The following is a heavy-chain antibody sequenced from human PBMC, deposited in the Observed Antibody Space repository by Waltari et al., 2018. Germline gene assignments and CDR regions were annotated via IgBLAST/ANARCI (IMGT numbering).Heavy chain of an antibody. D-gene: IGHD6-13*01. CDR1: GGSISSGSYY. CDR3: ARGDITAAAGTPPLGY. J-gene: IGHJ4*02. V-gene: IGHV4-61*02. CDR2: IYTSGRT. Sequence: QVQLQESGPGLVKPSQTLSLTCTVSGGSISSGSYYWSWIRQPAGKGLEWIGRIYTSGRTNYNPSLKSRVTIAVDTSKKQWSLKLSSVTAADTAVYYCARGDITAAAGTPPLGYWGQGTLVTVSA.